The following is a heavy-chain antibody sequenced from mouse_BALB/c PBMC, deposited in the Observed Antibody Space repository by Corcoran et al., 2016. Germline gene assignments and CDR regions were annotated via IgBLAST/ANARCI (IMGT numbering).Heavy chain of an antibody. CDR1: GYTFTAYT. V-gene: IGHV1-22*01. D-gene: IGHD2-2*01. CDR3: ARRVYYGYGYFDY. CDR2: INPNNGGT. J-gene: IGHJ2*01. Sequence: EAQLQQSGPELVKPGASVKISCKTSGYTFTAYTMHWVKQSHGKGLEWIGGINPNNGGTSYNQKFKGKATLTVNKSSSTAYMELRSLTSEDSAVYYCARRVYYGYGYFDYWGQGTTLTVS.